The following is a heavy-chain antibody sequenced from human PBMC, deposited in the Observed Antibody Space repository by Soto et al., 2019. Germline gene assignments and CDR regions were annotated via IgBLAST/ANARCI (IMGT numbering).Heavy chain of an antibody. V-gene: IGHV1-18*01. D-gene: IGHD6-19*01. CDR1: GYTFTSYG. CDR3: ARGGPILAVAPPCYYYYGMDV. Sequence: ASVQVSCKASGYTFTSYGISWVRQAPGQGLEWMGWISAYNGNTNYAQKLQGRVTMTTDTSTSTAYMELRSLRSDDTDVYYCARGGPILAVAPPCYYYYGMDVWGQGTTVTVSS. CDR2: ISAYNGNT. J-gene: IGHJ6*02.